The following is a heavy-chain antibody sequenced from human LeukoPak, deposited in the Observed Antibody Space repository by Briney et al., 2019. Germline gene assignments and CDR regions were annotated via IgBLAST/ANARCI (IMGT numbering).Heavy chain of an antibody. CDR1: GFTFSSYS. V-gene: IGHV3-7*01. J-gene: IGHJ4*02. Sequence: GGSLRLSCAASGFTFSSYSMSWVRQAPGKGLEWVANIKQDGSEKYYVDSVKGRFTISRDNAKNSLYLQMNSLRAEDTAVYYCAMNFDWLPSRVDYWGQGTLVTVSS. CDR2: IKQDGSEK. CDR3: AMNFDWLPSRVDY. D-gene: IGHD3-9*01.